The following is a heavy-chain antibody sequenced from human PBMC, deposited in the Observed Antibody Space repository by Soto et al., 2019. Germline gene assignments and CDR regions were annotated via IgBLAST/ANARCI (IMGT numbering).Heavy chain of an antibody. CDR1: GGSFKSGGYS. Sequence: PSETLSLTCTVSGGSFKSGGYSWSWIRQPPGKGLEWIGYVYDTGRTSYNPSLKSRVSISMDTSKNQFSLNLDSVTAADTAVYFCARDFAYFDSWGQGTLVTVSS. V-gene: IGHV4-61*08. J-gene: IGHJ4*02. CDR2: VYDTGRT. D-gene: IGHD3-3*01. CDR3: ARDFAYFDS.